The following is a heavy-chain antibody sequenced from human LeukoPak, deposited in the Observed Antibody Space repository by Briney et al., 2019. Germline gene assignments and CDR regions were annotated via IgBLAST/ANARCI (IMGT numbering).Heavy chain of an antibody. CDR2: IYYSGST. CDR3: ATRFRCGGDCYYDAFDI. V-gene: IGHV4-39*05. Sequence: PSETPSLTCTVSGGSISSSSYYWGWIRQPPGKGLEWIGSIYYSGSTYYNPSLKSRVTISVDTSKNQFSLKLSSVTAADTAVYYCATRFRCGGDCYYDAFDIWGQGTMVTVSS. CDR1: GGSISSSSYY. D-gene: IGHD2-21*01. J-gene: IGHJ3*02.